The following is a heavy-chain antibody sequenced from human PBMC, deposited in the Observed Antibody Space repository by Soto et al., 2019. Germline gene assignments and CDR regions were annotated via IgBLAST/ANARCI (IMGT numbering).Heavy chain of an antibody. D-gene: IGHD3-10*01. Sequence: QLQLQESGPGLVKPSETLSLTCTVSGGSISSSSYYWGWIRQPPGKGLEWIGSIYYSGSTYYNPSLKSRVTISVDTSKNQFSLKLSSVTAADTAVYYCAARITMVRGGVDDAFDIWGQGTMVTVSS. J-gene: IGHJ3*02. V-gene: IGHV4-39*01. CDR1: GGSISSSSYY. CDR2: IYYSGST. CDR3: AARITMVRGGVDDAFDI.